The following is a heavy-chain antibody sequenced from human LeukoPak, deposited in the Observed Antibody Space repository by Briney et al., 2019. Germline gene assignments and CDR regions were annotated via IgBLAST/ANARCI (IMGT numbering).Heavy chain of an antibody. Sequence: SETLSLTCTVSGGSVSNDFWTWIRQPPGKGLEWIGYISSSGSTHYNPSLESRVTISEETSRTQFSLKLNSGTASDTAVYYCARYNGLFDSWGQGTLVTVSS. D-gene: IGHD1-1*01. CDR3: ARYNGLFDS. J-gene: IGHJ4*02. V-gene: IGHV4-4*09. CDR2: ISSSGST. CDR1: GGSVSNDF.